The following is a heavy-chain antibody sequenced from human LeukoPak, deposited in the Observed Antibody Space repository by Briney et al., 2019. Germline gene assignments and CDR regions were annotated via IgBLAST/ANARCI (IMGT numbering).Heavy chain of an antibody. J-gene: IGHJ4*02. Sequence: SETLSLTCTVSGGSNSSSSYYWGWIRQPPGKGLEWIGSIYYSGSTYYNPSLKSRVTISVDTSKNQFSLKLSSVTAADTAVYYCARISGGIGPFDYWGQGTLVTVSS. CDR1: GGSNSSSSYY. CDR3: ARISGGIGPFDY. V-gene: IGHV4-39*07. D-gene: IGHD2-15*01. CDR2: IYYSGST.